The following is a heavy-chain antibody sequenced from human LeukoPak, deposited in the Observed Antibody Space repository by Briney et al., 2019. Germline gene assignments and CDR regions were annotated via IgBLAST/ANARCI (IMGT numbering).Heavy chain of an antibody. V-gene: IGHV3-23*01. CDR2: ISGSGGST. CDR3: AKIWYYYGSGSPDKDY. CDR1: GFSVSNNY. J-gene: IGHJ4*02. D-gene: IGHD3-10*01. Sequence: GGSLRLSCAVSGFSVSNNYLSWVRQAPGKGLEWVSVISGSGGSTYYADSVKGRFTISRDNSKNTLYLQMNSLRAEDTAVYYCAKIWYYYGSGSPDKDYWGQGTLVTVSS.